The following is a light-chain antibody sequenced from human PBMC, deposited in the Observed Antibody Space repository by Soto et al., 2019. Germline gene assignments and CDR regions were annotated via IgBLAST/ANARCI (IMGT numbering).Light chain of an antibody. CDR1: SSNIGSNT. CDR3: AAWDDSLGYV. Sequence: QSVLTQPPSASGTPGQMVTISCSGSSSNIGSNTVNWYQQLPGTAPKLLIYSNNQRPSGVPDRFSGSKSGTSASLAISGLQSEDEADYYCAAWDDSLGYVFGTGTKVTVL. V-gene: IGLV1-44*01. J-gene: IGLJ1*01. CDR2: SNN.